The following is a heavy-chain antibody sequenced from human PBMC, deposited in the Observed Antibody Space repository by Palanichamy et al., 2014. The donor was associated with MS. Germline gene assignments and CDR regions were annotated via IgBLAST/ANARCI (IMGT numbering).Heavy chain of an antibody. CDR3: ARRGGDYILDF. Sequence: QLQLQESGPGLVKPSETLSLTCTVSGASISDSHDYWGWIRQPPGKGLEWIGSVHYAGATFYNPSLKSRVITSADTSKNQLSLKMNSVTAADTAVYFCARRGGDYILDFWGQGMLVTVSS. CDR1: GASISDSHDY. D-gene: IGHD4-11*01. V-gene: IGHV4-39*01. J-gene: IGHJ4*02. CDR2: VHYAGAT.